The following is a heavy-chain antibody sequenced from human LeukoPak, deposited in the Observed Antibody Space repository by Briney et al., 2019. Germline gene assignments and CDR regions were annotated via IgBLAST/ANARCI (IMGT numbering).Heavy chain of an antibody. J-gene: IGHJ4*02. CDR2: ISSSSSYI. Sequence: GGSLRLSCAASGFTFSSYSMNWVRQAPGKGLEWVSSISSSSSYIYYADSVEGRFTISRDNAKNSLYLQMNSLRAEDTAVYYCARDRYYYDSSGYYYFDYWGQGTLVTVSS. V-gene: IGHV3-21*01. CDR1: GFTFSSYS. D-gene: IGHD3-22*01. CDR3: ARDRYYYDSSGYYYFDY.